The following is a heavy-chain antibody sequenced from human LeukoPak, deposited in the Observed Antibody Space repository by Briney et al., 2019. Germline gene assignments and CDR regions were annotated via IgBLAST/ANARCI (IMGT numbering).Heavy chain of an antibody. CDR3: ARSDYDSSGYAITPDAFDI. CDR1: GFTFSSYS. V-gene: IGHV3-21*01. CDR2: ISSSSSYI. J-gene: IGHJ3*02. D-gene: IGHD3-22*01. Sequence: GSLRLSCAASGFTFSSYSMNWVRQAPGKGLERVSSISSSSSYIYYADSVKGRFTISRDNAKNSLYLQMNSLRAEDTAVYYCARSDYDSSGYAITPDAFDIWDQGTMVTVSS.